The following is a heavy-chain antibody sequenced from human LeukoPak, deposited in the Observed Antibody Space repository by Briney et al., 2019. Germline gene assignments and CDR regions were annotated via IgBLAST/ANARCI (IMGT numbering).Heavy chain of an antibody. Sequence: PGGSLRLSCAASEFTFGDYWMHWVRQVPGKGLVWVSHINTDGSSPTYGDSAKGRFTVSRDNVKNTLFLQMNRLRVEDTAVYYCARGTAATAGIDYWGQGTLVTVSS. V-gene: IGHV3-74*01. J-gene: IGHJ4*02. CDR2: INTDGSSP. D-gene: IGHD6-13*01. CDR1: EFTFGDYW. CDR3: ARGTAATAGIDY.